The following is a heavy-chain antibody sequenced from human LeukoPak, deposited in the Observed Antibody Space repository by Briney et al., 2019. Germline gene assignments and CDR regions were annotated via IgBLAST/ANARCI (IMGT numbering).Heavy chain of an antibody. D-gene: IGHD2-2*01. CDR3: ARLVSGVVVPAAPYYFDY. Sequence: PSETLPLTCTVSGGSISSSSYYWGWIRQPPGKGLEWIGSIYYSGSTYYNPSLKSRVTISVDTSKNQFSLKLSSVTAADTAVYYCARLVSGVVVPAAPYYFDYWGQGTLVTVSS. J-gene: IGHJ4*02. CDR1: GGSISSSSYY. V-gene: IGHV4-39*01. CDR2: IYYSGST.